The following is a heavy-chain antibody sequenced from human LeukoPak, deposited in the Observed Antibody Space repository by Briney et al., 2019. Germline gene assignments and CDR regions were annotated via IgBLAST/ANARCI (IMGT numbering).Heavy chain of an antibody. J-gene: IGHJ5*02. CDR2: ISHSGST. CDR1: GGSFSGYY. Sequence: SETLSLTCAVYGGSFSGYYWSWIRQPPGKGLEWIGEISHSGSTNYNPSLKSRVTISVDTSKNQFSLKLSSVTAADTAVYYCARVVTAIPWGQGTLVTVSS. CDR3: ARVVTAIP. V-gene: IGHV4-34*01. D-gene: IGHD2-21*02.